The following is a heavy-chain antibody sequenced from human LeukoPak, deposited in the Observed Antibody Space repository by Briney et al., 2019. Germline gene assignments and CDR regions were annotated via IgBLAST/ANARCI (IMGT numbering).Heavy chain of an antibody. D-gene: IGHD3-10*01. Sequence: PGRSLRLSCAASGFTFSSYGMHWVRQAPGKGLEWVAVISYDGSNKYYADSVKGRFTISRDNSKNTLYLQMNSLRAEDTAVYYCAKDIVLWFGYYYYGMDVWGQGTTVTVSS. CDR3: AKDIVLWFGYYYYGMDV. J-gene: IGHJ6*02. CDR1: GFTFSSYG. V-gene: IGHV3-30*18. CDR2: ISYDGSNK.